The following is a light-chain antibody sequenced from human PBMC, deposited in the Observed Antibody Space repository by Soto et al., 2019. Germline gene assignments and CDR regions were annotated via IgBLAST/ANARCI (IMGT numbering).Light chain of an antibody. V-gene: IGLV6-57*04. CDR3: SLYTSENAYV. Sequence: NFMLTQPHSVSESPGKTVTISCTRSSGSIASNDVQWYQQRPGSAPTTVIYENNQRPSGVPDRFSGSTDGSSNSASLTISGLQTADEADYYCSLYTSENAYVFGTGTKLTVL. J-gene: IGLJ1*01. CDR1: SGSIASND. CDR2: ENN.